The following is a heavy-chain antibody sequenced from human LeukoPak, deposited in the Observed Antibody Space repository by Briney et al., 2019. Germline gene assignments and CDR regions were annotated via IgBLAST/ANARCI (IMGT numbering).Heavy chain of an antibody. Sequence: GGSLRLSCAASGFTFSDYYMSWIRQAPGKGLEWVSYISSSGSTIYYADSVKGRFTISRDNAKNSLYLQMNSLRAEDTAVYYCARRDIVATISFSSFGLWGQGTLVTVSS. D-gene: IGHD5-12*01. CDR1: GFTFSDYY. CDR3: ARRDIVATISFSSFGL. CDR2: ISSSGSTI. V-gene: IGHV3-11*04. J-gene: IGHJ4*02.